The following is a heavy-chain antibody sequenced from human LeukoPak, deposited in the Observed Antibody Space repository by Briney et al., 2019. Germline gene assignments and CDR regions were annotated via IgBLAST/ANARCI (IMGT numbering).Heavy chain of an antibody. V-gene: IGHV4-59*12. J-gene: IGHJ4*02. D-gene: IGHD3-22*01. CDR1: GGSISSYY. CDR3: ARARGDSSGYYYFAY. Sequence: SETPSLTCTVSGGSISSYYWSWIRQPPGKGLEWIGYIYYSGSTNYNPSLKSRVTISVDTSKNQFSLKLSSVTAADTAVYYCARARGDSSGYYYFAYWGQGTLVTVSS. CDR2: IYYSGST.